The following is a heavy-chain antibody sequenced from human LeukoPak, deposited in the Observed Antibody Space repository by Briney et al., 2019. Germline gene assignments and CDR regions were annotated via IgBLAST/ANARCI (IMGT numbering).Heavy chain of an antibody. CDR1: GGTFSSYA. Sequence: SVKVSCKASGGTFSSYAISWVRQAPGQGLEWMGGIIPIFGTANYAQKFQGRVTITADKSTSTAYMELSSLRSEDTAVYYCARGAVRGVIRFYYYMDVWGKGTTVTVSS. CDR3: ARGAVRGVIRFYYYMDV. J-gene: IGHJ6*03. CDR2: IIPIFGTA. V-gene: IGHV1-69*06. D-gene: IGHD3-10*01.